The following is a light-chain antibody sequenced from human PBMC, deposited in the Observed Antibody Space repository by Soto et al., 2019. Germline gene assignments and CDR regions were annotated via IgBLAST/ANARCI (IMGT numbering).Light chain of an antibody. CDR2: DAS. V-gene: IGKV1-5*01. Sequence: DIQMTQSPSTLSASVGDRVTITCRASQSISSWLAWYQQKPGKAPKLLIYDASSLESGVPSRFSGGGSGTEFTPTISSRQADDFATYYCQQYNSYWTFGQGTKVEIK. CDR3: QQYNSYWT. J-gene: IGKJ1*01. CDR1: QSISSW.